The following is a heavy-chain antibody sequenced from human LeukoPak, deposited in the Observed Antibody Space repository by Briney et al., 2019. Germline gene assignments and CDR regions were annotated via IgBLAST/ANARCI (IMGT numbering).Heavy chain of an antibody. CDR2: IYYSGST. Sequence: LRLSCAASGFTFSDYNMSWIRQPPGKGLEWIGYIYYSGSTNYNPSLKSRVTISVDPSKNHFSLKLSSVAAADTAVYYCARGPRYYYDSSGYPPFDYWGQGTLVTVSS. V-gene: IGHV4-59*12. CDR3: ARGPRYYYDSSGYPPFDY. J-gene: IGHJ4*02. D-gene: IGHD3-22*01. CDR1: GFTFSDYN.